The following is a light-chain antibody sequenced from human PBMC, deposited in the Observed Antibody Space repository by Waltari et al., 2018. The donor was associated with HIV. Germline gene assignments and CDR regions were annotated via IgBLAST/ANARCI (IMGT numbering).Light chain of an antibody. CDR2: GIS. J-gene: IGKJ2*01. CDR3: QQYNNWPPYT. V-gene: IGKV3-15*01. Sequence: EVVVTQSPSTLSLSPGESATLSCRTSQSVGSNFAWYQQKPGQAPRLLMFGISKRAAGFPARFSGSGYGTEFTLTISSLQPEDVGIYYCQQYNNWPPYTFGQGTNLEIK. CDR1: QSVGSN.